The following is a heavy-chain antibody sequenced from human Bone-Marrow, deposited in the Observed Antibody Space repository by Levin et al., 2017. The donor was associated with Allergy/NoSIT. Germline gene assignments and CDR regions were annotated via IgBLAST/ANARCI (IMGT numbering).Heavy chain of an antibody. J-gene: IGHJ4*02. CDR3: ARRYYGSGSYFGY. V-gene: IGHV4-39*01. CDR1: GGSISSSSYY. Sequence: SETLSLTCTVSGGSISSSSYYWGWIRQPPGKGLEWIGNIYYSGTTYYNPSLKSRVTISVDTSKNQFSLKLSSVTAADTSVYYCARRYYGSGSYFGYWGQGILVTVSS. CDR2: IYYSGTT. D-gene: IGHD3-10*01.